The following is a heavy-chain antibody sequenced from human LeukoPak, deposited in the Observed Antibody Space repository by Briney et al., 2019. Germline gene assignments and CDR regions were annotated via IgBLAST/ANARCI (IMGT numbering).Heavy chain of an antibody. V-gene: IGHV4-4*02. D-gene: IGHD5-12*01. J-gene: IGHJ6*02. Sequence: KSSETLSLTCAVSGGSISSSNWWSWVRQPPGQGLEWIGEIYHSGSTNYNPSLKSRVTISVDKSKNQFSLKLSSVTAADTAVYYCARDPHYDHLYGMDVRGQGTTVTVSS. CDR1: GGSISSSNW. CDR2: IYHSGST. CDR3: ARDPHYDHLYGMDV.